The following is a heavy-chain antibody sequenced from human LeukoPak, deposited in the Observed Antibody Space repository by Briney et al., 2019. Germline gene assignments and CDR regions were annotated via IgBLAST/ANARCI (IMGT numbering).Heavy chain of an antibody. CDR1: GYTFTGYY. J-gene: IGHJ5*02. D-gene: IGHD3-22*01. V-gene: IGHV1-2*02. CDR2: INPNSGGT. CDR3: ARDPTTYYYDSSGYYSVGWFGP. Sequence: GASVKVSCKASGYTFTGYYMHWVRQAPGQGLEWMGWINPNSGGTNYAQKFQGRVTMTRDTSISTAYMELSRLRSDDTAVYYCARDPTTYYYDSSGYYSVGWFGPWGQGTLVTVSS.